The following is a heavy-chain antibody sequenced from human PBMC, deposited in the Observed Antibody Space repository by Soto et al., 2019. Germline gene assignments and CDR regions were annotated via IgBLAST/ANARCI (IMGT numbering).Heavy chain of an antibody. Sequence: GGSLRLSCAASGFTFSSYAMSWVRQAPGKGLEWVSAISDSGGSTWFADSVKGRFTISRDNSKNTVYLQVNSLRAEDTAVYYCATIKVNLDYWGQGTLVTVSS. J-gene: IGHJ4*02. CDR3: ATIKVNLDY. D-gene: IGHD2-21*01. CDR2: ISDSGGST. V-gene: IGHV3-23*01. CDR1: GFTFSSYA.